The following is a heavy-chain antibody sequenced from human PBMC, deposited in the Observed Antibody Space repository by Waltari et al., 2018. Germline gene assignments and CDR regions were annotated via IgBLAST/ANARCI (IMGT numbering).Heavy chain of an antibody. CDR1: GFTFRSYG. Sequence: QVQLVESGGGVVQPGGSLRLSCAASGFTFRSYGMHWVRQAQGKGLGGVAFIRYDGSNKYYADSVKGRFTISRDNSKNTLYLQMNSLRAEDTAVYDCAKASRFGVVKYMDVWGKGTTVTVSS. V-gene: IGHV3-30*02. J-gene: IGHJ6*03. D-gene: IGHD3-3*01. CDR3: AKASRFGVVKYMDV. CDR2: IRYDGSNK.